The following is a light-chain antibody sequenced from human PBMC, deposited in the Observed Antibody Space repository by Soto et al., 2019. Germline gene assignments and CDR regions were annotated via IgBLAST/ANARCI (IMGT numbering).Light chain of an antibody. V-gene: IGKV1-9*01. CDR3: QQLHSYPSIA. CDR1: QGISSY. CDR2: AAS. J-gene: IGKJ5*01. Sequence: DLQLTQSPSFLSASVGERATITCRASQGISSYLAWYQQKPGKAPKLLIYAASTLQSGVPSRFSGSGSGTEFTLTISSLQPEDFAAYDWQQLHSYPSIAFGQGTRLEIK.